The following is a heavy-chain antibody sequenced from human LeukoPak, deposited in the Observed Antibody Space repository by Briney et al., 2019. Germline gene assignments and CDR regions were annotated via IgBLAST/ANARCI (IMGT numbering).Heavy chain of an antibody. Sequence: GGSLSLSCAASGFTFSDFGMHWVRQAPGKGLEWVAFIRYDGSDKNYADSVKGRFTISRDNSKNTLYLQMNSLRAEDTAVFYCAKRRDDNYFDYWGQGALVTVSS. CDR2: IRYDGSDK. V-gene: IGHV3-30*02. D-gene: IGHD5-24*01. CDR1: GFTFSDFG. CDR3: AKRRDDNYFDY. J-gene: IGHJ4*02.